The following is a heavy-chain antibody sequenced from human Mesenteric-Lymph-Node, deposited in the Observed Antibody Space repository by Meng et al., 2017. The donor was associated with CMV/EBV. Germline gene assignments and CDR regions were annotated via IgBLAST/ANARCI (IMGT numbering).Heavy chain of an antibody. V-gene: IGHV4-34*01. Sequence: SETLSLTCAVYGGSFSGYYWSWIRQPPGKGLEWIGEINHSGSTNYNPSLKSRVTISVDTSKNQFSLKLSSVTAADTPVYYCARGRRSYSNYYYYGMDVWGQGTTVTVSS. J-gene: IGHJ6*02. CDR1: GGSFSGYY. CDR3: ARGRRSYSNYYYYGMDV. D-gene: IGHD2-15*01. CDR2: INHSGST.